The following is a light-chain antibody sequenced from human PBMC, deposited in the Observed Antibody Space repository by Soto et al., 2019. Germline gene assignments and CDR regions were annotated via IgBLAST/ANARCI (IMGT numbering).Light chain of an antibody. CDR1: SSDVGGYNY. Sequence: SVLTQPPSASGSPGQSFTFSCTGTSSDVGGYNYVSWYQQHPGKAPKLMIYEVSGRPSGVPDRFSGSKSGNTASLTVSGLQAEDEDDYYCTSYAGSNNFFYVFGTGTKVTVL. V-gene: IGLV2-8*01. CDR2: EVS. CDR3: TSYAGSNNFFYV. J-gene: IGLJ1*01.